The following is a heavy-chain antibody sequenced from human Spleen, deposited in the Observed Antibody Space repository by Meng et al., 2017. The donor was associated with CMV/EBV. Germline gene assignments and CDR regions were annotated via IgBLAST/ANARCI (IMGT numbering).Heavy chain of an antibody. V-gene: IGHV1-2*02. CDR1: GYTFTDYY. Sequence: ASVKVSCKASGYTFTDYYIHWVRQAPGQGLEWMGWINPDRGGTNYEQKFQGKITVTADTSITTAYLELSSLTSDDTAVYYCARVQQPFIYYYGMDVWGQGTTVTVSS. J-gene: IGHJ6*02. CDR2: INPDRGGT. CDR3: ARVQQPFIYYYGMDV. D-gene: IGHD6-13*01.